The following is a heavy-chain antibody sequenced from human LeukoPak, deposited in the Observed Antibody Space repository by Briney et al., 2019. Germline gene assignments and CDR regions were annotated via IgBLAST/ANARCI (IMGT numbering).Heavy chain of an antibody. CDR2: IYTSGST. CDR3: VRVYYYYMDV. V-gene: IGHV4-4*09. Sequence: PSETLSFTCTVSGGSITSYYWSWIRQPPGKGLEWIGYIYTSGSTNYNPSLKSRVTISVDTSKNQFSLKLSSVTAADTAVYYCVRVYYYYMDVWGKGTTVTVSS. J-gene: IGHJ6*03. CDR1: GGSITSYY.